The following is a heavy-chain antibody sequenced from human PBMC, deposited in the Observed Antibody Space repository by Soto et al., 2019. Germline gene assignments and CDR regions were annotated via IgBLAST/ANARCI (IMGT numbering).Heavy chain of an antibody. Sequence: EVQLVESGGGLVQPGESLRLSCAASGLTFRSYWMHWVRQAPGKGLVWVSRINTDGSVAMYVDSVKGRFTISRDNAKDTLLLHMNTPRAEGRVVYYCFRDIHLLRLDSWGQGTLVSVSS. V-gene: IGHV3-74*03. J-gene: IGHJ4*02. CDR2: INTDGSVA. CDR1: GLTFRSYW. CDR3: FRDIHLLRLDS. D-gene: IGHD2-15*01.